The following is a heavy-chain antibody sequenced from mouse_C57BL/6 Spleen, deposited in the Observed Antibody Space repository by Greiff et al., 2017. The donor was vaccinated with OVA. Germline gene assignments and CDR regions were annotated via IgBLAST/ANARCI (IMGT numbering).Heavy chain of an antibody. CDR3: AREETAYYSSYVGFAY. CDR2: IHPNSGST. J-gene: IGHJ3*01. V-gene: IGHV1-64*01. CDR1: GYTFTSYW. Sequence: QVQLQQPGAELVKPGASVKLSCKASGYTFTSYWMHWVKQRPGQGLEWIGMIHPNSGSTHYNEKFKSKATLTVDKSSSTAYMQLSSLTTEDSAVYYCAREETAYYSSYVGFAYWGQGTLVTVSA. D-gene: IGHD2-5*01.